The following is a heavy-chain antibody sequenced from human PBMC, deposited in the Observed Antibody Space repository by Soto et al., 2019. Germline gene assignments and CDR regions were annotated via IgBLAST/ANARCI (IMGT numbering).Heavy chain of an antibody. CDR3: ARDPWAADY. V-gene: IGHV3-23*01. Sequence: GGSLRLSCAASGFTFSSYAMSWVRQAPGKGLECVATISGSGADTYYAGSVRGRFTITRDNSKNTVILQMNRRGAEDTAVYYCARDPWAADYWGQGTLVTVSS. CDR1: GFTFSSYA. D-gene: IGHD3-16*01. J-gene: IGHJ4*02. CDR2: ISGSGADT.